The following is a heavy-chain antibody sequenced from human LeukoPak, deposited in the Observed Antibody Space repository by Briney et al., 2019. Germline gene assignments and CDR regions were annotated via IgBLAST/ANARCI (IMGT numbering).Heavy chain of an antibody. CDR3: ARDLWDPPVGATGGDAFDI. V-gene: IGHV3-48*02. CDR2: ISSGSSTI. J-gene: IGHJ3*02. CDR1: GFTFSSDS. D-gene: IGHD2-15*01. Sequence: GGSLRLCCAASGFTFSSDSINSVRQAPGRGLGWDSYISSGSSTIYYADCVNDRFPIYRDHGKHSLYLQMNSLRDEDMAVYYWARDLWDPPVGATGGDAFDIWGQGTMVTVSS.